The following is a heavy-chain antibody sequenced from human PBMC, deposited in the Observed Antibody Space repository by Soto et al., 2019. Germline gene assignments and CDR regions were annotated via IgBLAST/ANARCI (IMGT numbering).Heavy chain of an antibody. V-gene: IGHV1-18*01. D-gene: IGHD1-1*01. Sequence: QVQLVQSGAEVKKPGASVKVSCKASGYTFTSYGISWVRQAPGQGLEWMGWISAYNGNTNYAQKLQGRVTMTTATATSTAYMELRSLRSDDTAVYYCARDREPYNGEVGTVWFDPWGQGTLVTVSS. J-gene: IGHJ5*02. CDR2: ISAYNGNT. CDR1: GYTFTSYG. CDR3: ARDREPYNGEVGTVWFDP.